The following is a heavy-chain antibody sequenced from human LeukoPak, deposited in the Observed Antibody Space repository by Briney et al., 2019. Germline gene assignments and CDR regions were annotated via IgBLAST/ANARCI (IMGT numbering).Heavy chain of an antibody. D-gene: IGHD3-16*02. Sequence: ASVKVSCKASGYTFTSFGISWVRQAPGQGLEWMGWIVVYDGDANYAQKFQGRVTMTTDTSTNTAYMELRSLRSDDTAVYYCAVIRLGDLSLIDYWGQGTLVTVST. V-gene: IGHV1-18*01. J-gene: IGHJ4*02. CDR1: GYTFTSFG. CDR3: AVIRLGDLSLIDY. CDR2: IVVYDGDA.